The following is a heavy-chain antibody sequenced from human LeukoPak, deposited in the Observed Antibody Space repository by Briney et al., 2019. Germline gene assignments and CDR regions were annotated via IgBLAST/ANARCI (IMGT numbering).Heavy chain of an antibody. V-gene: IGHV3-21*04. CDR3: AKGKWYSGTYHFDY. J-gene: IGHJ4*02. D-gene: IGHD1-26*01. Sequence: GGSLRLSCAASGFNFNTYTMNWVRQAPGKGLEWVSSISSDSSYIYYADAVHGRFTVSRDNAKYSLYLQMNSLRAEDTALYYCAKGKWYSGTYHFDYWGQGTLVTVSS. CDR1: GFNFNTYT. CDR2: ISSDSSYI.